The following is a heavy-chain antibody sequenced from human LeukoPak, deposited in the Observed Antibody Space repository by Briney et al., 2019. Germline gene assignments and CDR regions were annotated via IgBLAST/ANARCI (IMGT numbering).Heavy chain of an antibody. V-gene: IGHV3-33*01. Sequence: GGSLRLSCAASGFTFSSYRMHWVRQAPGKGLEWVAVIWYDGSNKYYADSVKGRFTISRDNSKNTLYLQMNSLRAEDTAVYYCARDHRHCSSTSCYDYYYYYMDVWGKGTTVTVSS. CDR3: ARDHRHCSSTSCYDYYYYYMDV. D-gene: IGHD2-2*01. J-gene: IGHJ6*03. CDR2: IWYDGSNK. CDR1: GFTFSSYR.